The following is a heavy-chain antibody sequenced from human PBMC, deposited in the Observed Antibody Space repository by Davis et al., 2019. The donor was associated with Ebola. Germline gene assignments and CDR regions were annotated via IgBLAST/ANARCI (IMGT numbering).Heavy chain of an antibody. CDR1: GYTFTSYY. J-gene: IGHJ6*02. CDR2: INPSGGST. D-gene: IGHD6-13*01. CDR3: AREVSLLAAGTSYYYYYGMDV. V-gene: IGHV1-46*01. Sequence: AASVKVSCKASGYTFTSYYMHWVRQAPGQGLEWMGIINPSGGSTSYAQKFQGRVTMTRDTSTSTVYMELSSLRSEDTAVYYCAREVSLLAAGTSYYYYYGMDVWGQGTTVTVSS.